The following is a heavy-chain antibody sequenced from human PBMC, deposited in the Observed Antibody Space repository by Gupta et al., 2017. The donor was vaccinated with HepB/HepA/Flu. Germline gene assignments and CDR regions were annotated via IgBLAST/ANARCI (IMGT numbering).Heavy chain of an antibody. J-gene: IGHJ3*02. CDR3: ARLYSSSWYEAFDI. CDR1: VFTFSNYW. CDR2: INSDGRST. V-gene: IGHV3-74*01. D-gene: IGHD6-13*01. Sequence: EVQLVEPGGGLVEPGGSLRLSGAVSVFTFSNYWMHLDRQAPGKGLVWVSRINSDGRSTNYADSVKGRFTISRDNAKNTLHLQMNSLRAEDTAVYYCARLYSSSWYEAFDIWGQGTMVTVSS.